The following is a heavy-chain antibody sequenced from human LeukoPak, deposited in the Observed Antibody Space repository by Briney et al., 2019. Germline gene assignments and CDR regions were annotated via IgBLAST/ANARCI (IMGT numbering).Heavy chain of an antibody. Sequence: GSGPTLVQLTQILTLTCTFSWFSLSTSGVGVGCVRQPPGMALEWLALISRNDAKRYSPSPKRRVTVPKDTAEYQLVLTMTNMDPVDTATYYCAHRLRRDYYDSSGYFASWRQGTLVTVSS. CDR3: AHRLRRDYYDSSGYFAS. CDR1: WFSLSTSGVG. D-gene: IGHD3-22*01. J-gene: IGHJ4*02. V-gene: IGHV2-5*01. CDR2: ISRNDAK.